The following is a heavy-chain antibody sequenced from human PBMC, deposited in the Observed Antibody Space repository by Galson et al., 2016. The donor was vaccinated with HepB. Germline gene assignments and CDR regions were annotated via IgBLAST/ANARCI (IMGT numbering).Heavy chain of an antibody. D-gene: IGHD1-14*01. CDR3: ARDPGSSPPEYYYAMDV. J-gene: IGHJ6*02. Sequence: SETLSLTCTVSGPSSGSRTYYWAWIRQPPGKPLECIGNIYYSGATHYNPSLESRVTISLDAYKNQFSLKLTSVTAADTAIYYCARDPGSSPPEYYYAMDVWGPGTTVTVSS. CDR2: IYYSGAT. V-gene: IGHV4-39*01. CDR1: GPSSGSRTYY.